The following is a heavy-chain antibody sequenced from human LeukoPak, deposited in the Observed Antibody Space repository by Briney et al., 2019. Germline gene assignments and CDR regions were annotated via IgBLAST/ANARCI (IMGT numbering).Heavy chain of an antibody. CDR3: AITVYYYDSSGYSPPYYFDY. J-gene: IGHJ4*02. D-gene: IGHD3-22*01. CDR1: GYTFTSYG. V-gene: IGHV1-18*01. Sequence: ASVKVSCKASGYTFTSYGISWVRQAPGQGLEWMGWISAYNGNTNYAQKLQGRVTMTTDTSTSTAYMELRSLRSDDTAVYYCAITVYYYDSSGYSPPYYFDYWGQGTLATVSS. CDR2: ISAYNGNT.